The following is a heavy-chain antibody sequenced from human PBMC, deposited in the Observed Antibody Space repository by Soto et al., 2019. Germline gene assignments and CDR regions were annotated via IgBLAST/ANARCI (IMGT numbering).Heavy chain of an antibody. CDR1: GGSISSGDYY. D-gene: IGHD5-12*01. CDR3: ARWLGYGPHFDY. J-gene: IGHJ4*02. CDR2: IYYSGST. V-gene: IGHV4-30-4*01. Sequence: SETLSLTCTVSGGSISSGDYYWSWIRRPPGKGLEWIGYIYYSGSTYYNPSLKSRMTISVDTSKNQFSLKLTSVTAADTAVYYCARWLGYGPHFDYWGQGTLVTVSS.